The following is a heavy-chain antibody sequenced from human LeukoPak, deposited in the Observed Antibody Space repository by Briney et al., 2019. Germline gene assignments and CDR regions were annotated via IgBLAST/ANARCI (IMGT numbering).Heavy chain of an antibody. J-gene: IGHJ3*02. CDR1: GFTFSSYE. CDR2: ISSSGSTI. Sequence: GGSLRLSCAASGFTFSSYEMNWVRRAPGKGLEWVSYISSSGSTIYYADSVKGRFTISRDNAKNSLYLQMNSLRAEDTAVYYCAREGTFRASDIWGQGTMVTVSS. V-gene: IGHV3-48*03. D-gene: IGHD3-16*01. CDR3: AREGTFRASDI.